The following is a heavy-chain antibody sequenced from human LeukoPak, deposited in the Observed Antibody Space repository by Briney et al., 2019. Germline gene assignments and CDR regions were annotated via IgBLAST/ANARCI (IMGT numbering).Heavy chain of an antibody. CDR1: GFTFSNYA. CDR2: ISDSATNT. J-gene: IGHJ4*02. D-gene: IGHD3-16*01. V-gene: IGHV3-23*01. Sequence: GGSLRLSCAASGFTFSNYAMSWVRQAPGKGLEWVSGISDSATNTYYADSVKGRFTISRHNSKNTLFLQMNSLRAEDTALYYCAKGIGRGLFPFDYWGQGTLVTVSS. CDR3: AKGIGRGLFPFDY.